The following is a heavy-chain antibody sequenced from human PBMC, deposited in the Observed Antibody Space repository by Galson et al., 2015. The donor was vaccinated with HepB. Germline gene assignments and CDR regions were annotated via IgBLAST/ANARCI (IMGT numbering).Heavy chain of an antibody. V-gene: IGHV3-23*01. CDR2: ISGTGSST. J-gene: IGHJ6*02. CDR1: GFTFSSYA. Sequence: SLRLSCAASGFTFSSYAMSWVRQAPGKGLEWVSGISGTGSSTKYADSVKGRFTISRDNSKNTLYLQMNSLRAEDTAVYYCARGLIWSGPPYHYGLDVWSQGTTVTVSS. CDR3: ARGLIWSGPPYHYGLDV. D-gene: IGHD3-3*01.